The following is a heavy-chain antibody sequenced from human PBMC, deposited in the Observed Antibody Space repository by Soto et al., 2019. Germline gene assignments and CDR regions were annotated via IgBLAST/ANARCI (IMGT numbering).Heavy chain of an antibody. J-gene: IGHJ6*03. CDR2: MNPNSGNT. CDR3: ARRISGSYYYYDMDG. D-gene: IGHD2-15*01. CDR1: GYTFTGYD. V-gene: IGHV1-8*01. Sequence: ASVKVSCKASGYTFTGYDINWVRQATGQGLEWMGWMNPNSGNTGYAQKFQGRVTMTRNTSISTAYMELSSLRSEDTAVYYCARRISGSYYYYDMDGWGKGTTVTVSS.